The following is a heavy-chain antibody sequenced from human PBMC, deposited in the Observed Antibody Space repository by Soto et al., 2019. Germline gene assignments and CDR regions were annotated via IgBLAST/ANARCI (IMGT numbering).Heavy chain of an antibody. CDR3: AKLGGGSCWYYGMDV. V-gene: IGHV3-23*01. CDR2: ISGGGGST. CDR1: GFTFSSYA. Sequence: GGSLKLSCAASGFTFSSYAMSWVRQAPGKGLEWVSGISGGGGSTYYADSVKGRLTNSRDNSKNTLYLQMNSLRAEDTAVYYCAKLGGGSCWYYGMDVWGQGTTVTVSS. D-gene: IGHD2-15*01. J-gene: IGHJ6*02.